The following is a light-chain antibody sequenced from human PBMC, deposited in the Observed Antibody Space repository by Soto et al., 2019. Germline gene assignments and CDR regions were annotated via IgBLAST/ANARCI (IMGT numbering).Light chain of an antibody. CDR2: EGN. J-gene: IGLJ1*01. Sequence: QSGLTQPASGCGSPGQSITISCTGASSDVGSYYLVSWYQHHPGKAPKLIIYEGNERPSGVSNRFSGSKSGNTASLTISGLQAEDEADYYCCSTAGSSTFVFGAGTKVTVL. CDR3: CSTAGSSTFV. CDR1: SSDVGSYYL. V-gene: IGLV2-23*03.